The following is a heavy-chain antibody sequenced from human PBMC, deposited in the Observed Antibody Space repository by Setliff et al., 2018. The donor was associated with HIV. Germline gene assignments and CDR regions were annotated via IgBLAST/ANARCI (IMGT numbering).Heavy chain of an antibody. V-gene: IGHV4-4*07. CDR3: ARRGDYGGFDY. J-gene: IGHJ4*02. D-gene: IGHD3-16*01. Sequence: PSETLSLTCSVSGVSIANYYWSWIQQPAGKPLEWIGRVYGTGSINYNPSLITRVTMSVDTSKNQFSLDLASVTAADTAVYYCARRGDYGGFDYWGRGTLVTVSS. CDR1: GVSIANYY. CDR2: VYGTGSI.